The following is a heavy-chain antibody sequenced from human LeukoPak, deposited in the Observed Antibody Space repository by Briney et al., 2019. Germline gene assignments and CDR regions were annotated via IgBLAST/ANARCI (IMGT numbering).Heavy chain of an antibody. CDR2: VSYGGRNK. CDR1: GFTFRSFG. J-gene: IGHJ4*02. Sequence: GGSLRLSCAPSGFTFRSFGMHWGRHAPGKGREWVAAVSYGGRNKHHTDSVRGRYHISRDSPNHTLYLQMNRPQAEHTTVYDCARGGEAGFALDWGQGTLVTVSS. CDR3: ARGGEAGFALD. D-gene: IGHD2-21*01. V-gene: IGHV3-30*03.